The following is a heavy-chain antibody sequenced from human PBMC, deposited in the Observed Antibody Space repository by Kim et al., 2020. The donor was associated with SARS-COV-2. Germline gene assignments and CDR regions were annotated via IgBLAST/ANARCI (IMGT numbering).Heavy chain of an antibody. D-gene: IGHD3-10*01. J-gene: IGHJ4*02. CDR3: AKERAVSMIQGAQYYFDH. Sequence: GRFTISRDNSKNRLYLQMNSLRVDDTAVYYCAKERAVSMIQGAQYYFDHWGQGTLVIVSS. V-gene: IGHV3-30*02.